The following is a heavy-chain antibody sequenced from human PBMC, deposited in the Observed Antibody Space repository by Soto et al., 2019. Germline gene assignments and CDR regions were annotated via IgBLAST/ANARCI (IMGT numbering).Heavy chain of an antibody. CDR1: GGSISGGGYS. CDR2: IYHSGST. V-gene: IGHV4-30-2*01. CDR3: ARGVGYCSSTSCYINWFDP. Sequence: SETLSLTCAVSGGSISGGGYSWRWIRQPPGKGLEWIGYIYHSGSTYYNPSLKSRVTISVDRSKNQFSLKLSSVTAADTAVYYCARGVGYCSSTSCYINWFDPWGQGALVTVSS. D-gene: IGHD2-2*01. J-gene: IGHJ5*02.